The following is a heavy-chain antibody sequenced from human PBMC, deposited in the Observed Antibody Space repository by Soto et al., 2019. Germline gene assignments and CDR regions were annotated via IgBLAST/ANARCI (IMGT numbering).Heavy chain of an antibody. D-gene: IGHD2-15*01. CDR3: ARLPALGYCSGGSCYSPAWFDP. J-gene: IGHJ5*02. CDR2: IYPGDSDT. Sequence: EVQLVQSGAEVKKPGESLKISCKGSGYSFTSYWIGWVRQMPGKGLEWMGIIYPGDSDTRYSPSFQGQVTISADKSISTAYLQWSSLKASDTAMYYCARLPALGYCSGGSCYSPAWFDPWGQGTLVTVSS. CDR1: GYSFTSYW. V-gene: IGHV5-51*01.